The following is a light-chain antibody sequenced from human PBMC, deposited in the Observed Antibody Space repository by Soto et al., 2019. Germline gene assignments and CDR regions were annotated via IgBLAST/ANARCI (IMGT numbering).Light chain of an antibody. V-gene: IGKV3-20*01. J-gene: IGKJ2*01. CDR2: GAS. CDR1: QSVSSSY. CDR3: QQYYSSPYT. Sequence: EIVLTQSPGTLSLSPGERATLSCRASQSVSSSYLAWYQQKPGQAPRLLIFGASRRATGIPDRFSGSGSGTNFTLTISSLQAEDVAIYYCQQYYSSPYTFGQGTKLEI.